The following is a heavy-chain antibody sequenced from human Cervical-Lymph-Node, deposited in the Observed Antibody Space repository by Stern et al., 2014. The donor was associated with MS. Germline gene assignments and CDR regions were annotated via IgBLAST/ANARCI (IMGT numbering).Heavy chain of an antibody. CDR1: GGTFSSYV. J-gene: IGHJ4*02. V-gene: IGHV1-69*06. CDR3: ARGPPATDY. Sequence: QMQLVQSGAEVKKPGSSVKVSCKASGGTFSSYVISWVRQAPGQGLEWMGGIIPIFGTTNYSQKCQGIATIPAHKPTSTVNMERNSGRSEDPAVYYYARGPPATDYWGQGTLVTVSS. CDR2: IIPIFGTT.